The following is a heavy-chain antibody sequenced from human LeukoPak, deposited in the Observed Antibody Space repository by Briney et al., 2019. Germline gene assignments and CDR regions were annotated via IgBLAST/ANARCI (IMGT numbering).Heavy chain of an antibody. J-gene: IGHJ4*02. CDR3: ARPIYDSSGYYHDY. V-gene: IGHV3-48*01. D-gene: IGHD3-22*01. CDR2: ISSSSSSI. Sequence: GGSLRLSCAASGFTFSSYSMNWVRQAPGKRLEWLSYISSSSSSIYYADSVKGRFTISRDNAKNSLYLQMNSLRAEDTAVYYCARPIYDSSGYYHDYWGQGTLVTVSS. CDR1: GFTFSSYS.